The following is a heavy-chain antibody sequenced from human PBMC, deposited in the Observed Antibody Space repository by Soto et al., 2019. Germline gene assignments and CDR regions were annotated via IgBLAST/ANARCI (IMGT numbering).Heavy chain of an antibody. CDR2: IYHTGTT. CDR1: GGAFSSGGFA. D-gene: IGHD2-15*01. V-gene: IGHV4-30-2*01. CDR3: ARGLRRQAASLPGVLDP. J-gene: IGHJ5*02. Sequence: PSETLSLTCTVSGGAFSSGGFAWTWIRQPPKKGLEWIGYIYHTGTTSYNPSLRSRVTISVDRSRHQFSLKLTSVTAADTAMYYCARGLRRQAASLPGVLDPWGQGTLVTVSS.